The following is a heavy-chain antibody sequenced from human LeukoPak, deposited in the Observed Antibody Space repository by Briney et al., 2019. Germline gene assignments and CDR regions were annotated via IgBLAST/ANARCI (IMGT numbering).Heavy chain of an antibody. D-gene: IGHD1-1*01. CDR1: GYSISSGYY. V-gene: IGHV4-38-2*02. CDR3: ASTTPYYYYYYMDV. Sequence: SETLSLTCTVSGYSISSGYYWGWIRQPPGKGLEWIGSIYHSGSTYYNPSLKSRVTISVDTSKNQFSLKPSSVTAADTAVYYCASTTPYYYYYYMDVWGKGTTVTVSS. CDR2: IYHSGST. J-gene: IGHJ6*03.